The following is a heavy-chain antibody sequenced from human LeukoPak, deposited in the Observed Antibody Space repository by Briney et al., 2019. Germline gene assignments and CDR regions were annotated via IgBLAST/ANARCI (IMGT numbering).Heavy chain of an antibody. CDR2: IYTSGST. Sequence: SETLSLTCTVSGGSISSYYWSWIRQPAGKGLEWIGRIYTSGSTNYNPSLKSRVTMSVDTSKNQFSLKLSSVTAADTAVYYCARERTMVRGVIRTYYYYYMDVWGKGTTVTVSS. J-gene: IGHJ6*03. CDR3: ARERTMVRGVIRTYYYYYMDV. CDR1: GGSISSYY. V-gene: IGHV4-4*07. D-gene: IGHD3-10*01.